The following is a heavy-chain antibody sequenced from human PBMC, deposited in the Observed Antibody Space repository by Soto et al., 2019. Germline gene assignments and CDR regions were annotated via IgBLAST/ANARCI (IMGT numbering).Heavy chain of an antibody. Sequence: PSETLSLTCTVSGGSISSYYWSWIRQPPGKGLEWIGYIYNSGSTNYNPSLKSRVTISGDTSKKQFSLKLSSVTAADTAVYYCVRQFRDGYTALGYWGQGTLVTVSS. CDR1: GGSISSYY. CDR3: VRQFRDGYTALGY. CDR2: IYNSGST. V-gene: IGHV4-59*08. D-gene: IGHD5-12*01. J-gene: IGHJ4*02.